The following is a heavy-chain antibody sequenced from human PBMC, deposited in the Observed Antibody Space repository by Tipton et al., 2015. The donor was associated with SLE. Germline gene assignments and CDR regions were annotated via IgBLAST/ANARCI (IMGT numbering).Heavy chain of an antibody. CDR1: GYTFIHKG. J-gene: IGHJ4*02. V-gene: IGHV1-18*01. CDR2: ISVYNGYT. CDR3: ARVVVGAFDY. Sequence: QSGPEVKKPGASVKVSCKASGYTFIHKGISWVRQAPGQGLEFMGWISVYNGYTNYAQKFQGRVTLTTDTSTSTAYMELRSLRSDDTAVYYCARVVVGAFDYWGQVTLVTVSS. D-gene: IGHD2-15*01.